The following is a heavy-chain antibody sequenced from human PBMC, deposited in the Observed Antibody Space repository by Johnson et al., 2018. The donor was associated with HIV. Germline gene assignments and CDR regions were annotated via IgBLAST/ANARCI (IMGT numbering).Heavy chain of an antibody. D-gene: IGHD3-22*01. CDR2: IKSKTDGGTT. J-gene: IGHJ3*02. V-gene: IGHV3-15*01. CDR1: GFIFSNAW. Sequence: EVQLVESGGGLIEPGGSLRLSCAASGFIFSNAWMSWVRQAPGKGLEWVGRIKSKTDGGTTDYAAPVKGRFTISRDDSKNTLYLQMNSLKTEDTAVYYCTTGHYYDSSGDAFYIWGQGTMVTVSS. CDR3: TTGHYYDSSGDAFYI.